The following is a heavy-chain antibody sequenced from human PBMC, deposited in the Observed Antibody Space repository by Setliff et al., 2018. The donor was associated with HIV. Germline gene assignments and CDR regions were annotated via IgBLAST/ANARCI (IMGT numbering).Heavy chain of an antibody. D-gene: IGHD3-10*01. CDR1: GYRFTSYA. Sequence: ASVKVSCKASGYRFTSYAISWVRQAPGQGLEWMGWISAHNGHTNYAQKFQDRVTMTTDTSTNTAYMELSSLRSEDTAVYFCARARQGSGSFDNWGQGTLVTVSS. J-gene: IGHJ4*02. CDR3: ARARQGSGSFDN. CDR2: ISAHNGHT. V-gene: IGHV1-18*01.